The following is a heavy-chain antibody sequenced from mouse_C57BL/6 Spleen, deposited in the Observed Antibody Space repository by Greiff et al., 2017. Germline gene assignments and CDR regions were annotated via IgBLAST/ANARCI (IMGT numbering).Heavy chain of an antibody. CDR2: LYPGSGNT. CDR1: GYTFTDYY. V-gene: IGHV1-76*01. Sequence: QVQLQQSGAELVRPGASVKLSCKASGYTFTDYYINWVKQRPGQGLEWIARLYPGSGNTYYSEKFKGKAPLTAEKSSSTAYMQLSGLTSEDSAVYFCARGLPFAYWGQGTLVTVSA. CDR3: ARGLPFAY. D-gene: IGHD2-2*01. J-gene: IGHJ3*01.